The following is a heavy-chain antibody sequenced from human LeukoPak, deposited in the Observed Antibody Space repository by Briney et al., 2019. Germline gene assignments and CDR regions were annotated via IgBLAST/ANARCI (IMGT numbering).Heavy chain of an antibody. V-gene: IGHV5-51*01. J-gene: IGHJ4*02. CDR1: GSSFTTYW. CDR2: IYPGDSDT. CDR3: ARQFRDSSGYYSYYFDY. Sequence: GASLQISCQGSGSSFTTYWIGWVRQMPGRGLEWMGIIYPGDSDTRCSPSFQGQVTISADKSISTAYLQWSSLKASDTAMYYCARQFRDSSGYYSYYFDYWGQGTLVTVSS. D-gene: IGHD3-22*01.